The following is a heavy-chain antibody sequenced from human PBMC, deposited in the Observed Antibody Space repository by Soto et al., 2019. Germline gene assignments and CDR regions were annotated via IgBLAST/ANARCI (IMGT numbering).Heavy chain of an antibody. CDR2: IIPKFGIT. D-gene: IGHD3-16*01. J-gene: IGHJ5*02. CDR3: AREGDNGFAP. Sequence: SVKVSCKASGDTFNSYGITWVRQAPGQGLEWMGGIIPKFGITNYAQKFQVIVTITAEESTSTAYMELSSLRSEDTAVYYCAREGDNGFAPGPQGPWVPVS. V-gene: IGHV1-69*13. CDR1: GDTFNSYG.